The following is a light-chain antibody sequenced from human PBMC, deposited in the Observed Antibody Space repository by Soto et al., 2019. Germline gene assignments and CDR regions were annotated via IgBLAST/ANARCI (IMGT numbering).Light chain of an antibody. CDR1: QSISSW. CDR3: QQYNSYPWT. J-gene: IGKJ1*01. Sequence: DIQMTQSPSTLSASVGDRVTITCRASQSISSWLAWYQQKPGKAPKLLIYDASSLESGVPSRFSGSGSGTEFTLTNSSLQPDDFATYYCQQYNSYPWTFGQGTKVAIK. CDR2: DAS. V-gene: IGKV1-5*01.